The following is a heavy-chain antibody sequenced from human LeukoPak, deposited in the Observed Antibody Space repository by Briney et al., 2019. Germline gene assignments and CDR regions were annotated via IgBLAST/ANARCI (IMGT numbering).Heavy chain of an antibody. CDR3: ARRIAVAGTAFDI. J-gene: IGHJ3*02. CDR2: IYYSGST. V-gene: IGHV4-39*01. Sequence: GSLRLSCAASGFTFSSYAMSWIRQPPGKGLEWIGSIYYSGSTYYNPSLKSRVTISVDTSKNQFSLKLSSVTAADTAVYYCARRIAVAGTAFDIWGQGTMVTVSS. D-gene: IGHD6-19*01. CDR1: GFTFSSYA.